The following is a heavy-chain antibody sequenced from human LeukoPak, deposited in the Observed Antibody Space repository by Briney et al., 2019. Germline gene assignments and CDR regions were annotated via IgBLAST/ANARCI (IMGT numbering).Heavy chain of an antibody. J-gene: IGHJ4*02. CDR2: IYYSGYT. CDR3: AKHYMGSYDNRGLDY. D-gene: IGHD3-10*01. CDR1: GGSISGYY. V-gene: IGHV4-39*01. Sequence: SETLSLTCTVSGGSISGYYWGWIRQPPGKGLEWIGSIYYSGYTYYNPSVESRVTISVDTSKNQFSLKLSSVTAADTAIYYCAKHYMGSYDNRGLDYWGQGIVVTVSS.